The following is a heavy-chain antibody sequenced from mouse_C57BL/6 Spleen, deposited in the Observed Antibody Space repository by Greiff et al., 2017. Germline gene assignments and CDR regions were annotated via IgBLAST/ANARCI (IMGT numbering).Heavy chain of an antibody. V-gene: IGHV1-55*01. D-gene: IGHD1-1*01. CDR3: AREYYGSGDY. CDR2: IYPGSGST. CDR1: GYTFTSYW. J-gene: IGHJ2*01. Sequence: VQLQQPGAELVKPGASVKMSCKASGYTFTSYWITWVKQRPGQGLEWIGDIYPGSGSTNYNEKFKSKATLTVDTSASTAYMELSSLTSEDSAVYYCAREYYGSGDYWGQGTTLTVSS.